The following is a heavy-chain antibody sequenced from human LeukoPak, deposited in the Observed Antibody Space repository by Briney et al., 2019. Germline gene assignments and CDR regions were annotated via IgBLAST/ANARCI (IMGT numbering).Heavy chain of an antibody. CDR2: IYYSGST. D-gene: IGHD4-17*01. CDR3: AGKTVTPDY. V-gene: IGHV4-39*01. J-gene: IGHJ4*02. Sequence: TSETLSLTCTVSGGSISSSSYYWGWIRQPPGKGLEWIGSIYYSGSTYYNPSLKSRVTISVDTSKNQFSLKLSSVTAADTAVYYCAGKTVTPDYWGQGTLVTVSS. CDR1: GGSISSSSYY.